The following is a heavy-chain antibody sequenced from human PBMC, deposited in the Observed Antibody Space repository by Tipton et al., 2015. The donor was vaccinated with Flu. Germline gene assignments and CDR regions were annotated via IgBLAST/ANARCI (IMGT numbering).Heavy chain of an antibody. CDR1: GFTFNSYG. J-gene: IGHJ4*02. D-gene: IGHD5-12*01. CDR2: ISASGSNT. CDR3: AKAVASAYFDS. V-gene: IGHV3-23*01. Sequence: SGFTFNSYGMSWVRQAPGKGLEWVSTISASGSNTYYADSVKGRFTISRDNSKDTVYLQMNSLRAEDTAVYYCAKAVASAYFDSWGQGTLVTVSS.